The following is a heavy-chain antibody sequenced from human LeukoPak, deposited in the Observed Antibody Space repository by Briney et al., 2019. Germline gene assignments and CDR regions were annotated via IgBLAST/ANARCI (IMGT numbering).Heavy chain of an antibody. CDR1: GFTFSRHV. J-gene: IGHJ4*02. CDR3: ASRPSDYGWGPFDY. D-gene: IGHD4-17*01. CDR2: IRSDGTNK. V-gene: IGHV3-30*02. Sequence: GGSLTLSCPASGFTFSRHVMHWVRQAPGKGLEWVAFIRSDGTNKDYADSLKGRFIISRDNSKNTLYLQMNSLRTEDTAVYFCASRPSDYGWGPFDYWGEETLVTVSS.